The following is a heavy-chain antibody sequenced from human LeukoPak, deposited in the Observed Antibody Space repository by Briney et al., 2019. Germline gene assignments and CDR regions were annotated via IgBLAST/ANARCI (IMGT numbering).Heavy chain of an antibody. CDR1: GFTFGDYA. Sequence: PGGSLRLSCTASGFTFGDYAMSWFRQAPGKGLEWVGFIRSKAYGGTTEYAASVKGRFTISRDDSKSIAYLQMNSLKTEDTAVYYCTRDDSGSGSNPDYWGQGTLVTVSS. D-gene: IGHD3-10*01. CDR2: IRSKAYGGTT. V-gene: IGHV3-49*03. CDR3: TRDDSGSGSNPDY. J-gene: IGHJ4*02.